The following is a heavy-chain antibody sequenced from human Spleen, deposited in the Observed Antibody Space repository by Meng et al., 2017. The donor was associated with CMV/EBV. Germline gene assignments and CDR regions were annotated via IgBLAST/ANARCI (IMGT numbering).Heavy chain of an antibody. CDR2: FDPEDGET. V-gene: IGHV1-24*01. Sequence: ASVKVSCKVSGYTLTELSMHWVRQAPGKGLEWMGGFDPEDGETIYAQKFQGRVTMTEDTSTDTAYMELSSLTSEDTAVYYCARVGDYSKLLVNYWFDPWGQGTLVTVSS. CDR1: GYTLTELS. CDR3: ARVGDYSKLLVNYWFDP. J-gene: IGHJ5*02. D-gene: IGHD4-11*01.